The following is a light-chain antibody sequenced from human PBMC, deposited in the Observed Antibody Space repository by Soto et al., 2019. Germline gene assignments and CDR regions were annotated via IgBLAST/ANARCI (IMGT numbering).Light chain of an antibody. J-gene: IGLJ3*02. CDR3: SSYTSSSTRV. V-gene: IGLV2-14*01. CDR1: SSDVGGYNY. Sequence: QPVLTQPASVSGSPGQSITISCTGTSSDVGGYNYVSWYQQHPGKAPKLMIYEVSNRPSGVSNRFSGSKSGNTASLTISGLQAEDEADYNCSSYTSSSTRVFGGGTKLTVL. CDR2: EVS.